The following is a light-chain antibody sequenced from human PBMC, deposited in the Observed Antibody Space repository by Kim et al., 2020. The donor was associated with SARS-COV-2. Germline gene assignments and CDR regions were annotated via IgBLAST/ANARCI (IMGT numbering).Light chain of an antibody. CDR2: DAS. Sequence: IVMTQSPATLSVSPGERATLYCRASQSVNINLAWYQQKPGQAPRLLIYDASTRATGIPARFSGSGSGKEFTLTISSLQSEDFAVYYCQQYNNWPPLTFGGGTKVDIK. V-gene: IGKV3-15*01. CDR1: QSVNIN. J-gene: IGKJ4*01. CDR3: QQYNNWPPLT.